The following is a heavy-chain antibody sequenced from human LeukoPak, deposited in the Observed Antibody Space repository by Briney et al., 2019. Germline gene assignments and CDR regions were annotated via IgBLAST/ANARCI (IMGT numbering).Heavy chain of an antibody. J-gene: IGHJ4*02. CDR3: ARAVVATGYYFDY. CDR2: IYTSGST. Sequence: DPSETLSLTCTVSGGSISSGSYYWRWIRQPAGKGLEWIGRIYTSGSTNYNPSLKSRFTISVDTSKNQFSLKLSSVTAADTAVYYCARAVVATGYYFDYWGQGTLVTVSS. D-gene: IGHD5-12*01. V-gene: IGHV4-61*02. CDR1: GGSISSGSYY.